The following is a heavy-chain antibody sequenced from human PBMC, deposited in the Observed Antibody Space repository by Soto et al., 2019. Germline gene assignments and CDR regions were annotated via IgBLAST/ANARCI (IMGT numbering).Heavy chain of an antibody. Sequence: ASVKVSCKASGYTFTSYDINWVRQATGQGLEWMGWMNPNSGNTGYAQKFQGRVPMTRNTSISTAYMELSSLRSEDTAVYYCARNALYCTNGVCSADAFDIWGQGTMVTVSS. CDR1: GYTFTSYD. V-gene: IGHV1-8*01. D-gene: IGHD2-8*01. J-gene: IGHJ3*02. CDR2: MNPNSGNT. CDR3: ARNALYCTNGVCSADAFDI.